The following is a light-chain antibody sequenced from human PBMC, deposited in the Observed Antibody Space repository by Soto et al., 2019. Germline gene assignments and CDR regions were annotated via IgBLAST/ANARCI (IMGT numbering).Light chain of an antibody. CDR2: EGS. V-gene: IGLV2-23*01. J-gene: IGLJ1*01. CDR3: CSYARSSTYV. CDR1: SGDVGSYNL. Sequence: QSALTQPASVSGSPGQSITISCTGTSGDVGSYNLVSWYQQHLGKAPKLTIYEGSKRPSGVSNRFSGSKSGSTASLTIYGVQAEDEADYYCCSYARSSTYVFVSGTKVTVL.